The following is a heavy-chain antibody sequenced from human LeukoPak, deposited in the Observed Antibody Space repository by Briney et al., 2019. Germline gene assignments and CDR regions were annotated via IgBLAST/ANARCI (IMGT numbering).Heavy chain of an antibody. CDR1: GFTFSSYE. V-gene: IGHV3-48*03. CDR3: ARDPGYGEGGLN. J-gene: IGHJ4*02. D-gene: IGHD4-17*01. CDR2: ISSSGSTI. Sequence: GGSLRLSRAASGFTFSSYEMNWVRQAPGKGLEWVSYISSSGSTIYYADSVKGRFTISRDNAKNSLYLQMNSLRAEDTAVYYCARDPGYGEGGLNWGQGTLVTVSP.